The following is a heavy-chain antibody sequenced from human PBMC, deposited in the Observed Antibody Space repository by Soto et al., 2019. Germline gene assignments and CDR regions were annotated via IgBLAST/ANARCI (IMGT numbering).Heavy chain of an antibody. CDR2: IYYSGSS. Sequence: SETLSLTCTVSGGSINDFYWSWIRQPPGKGLEWIGYIYYSGSSYYNPSLKSRVIISVDTSKNQFSLNLTAVTAADTAVYYCARGTMLRGPGYYYAMDVWGQGTTVTVSS. V-gene: IGHV4-59*12. CDR3: ARGTMLRGPGYYYAMDV. D-gene: IGHD3-10*01. CDR1: GGSINDFY. J-gene: IGHJ6*02.